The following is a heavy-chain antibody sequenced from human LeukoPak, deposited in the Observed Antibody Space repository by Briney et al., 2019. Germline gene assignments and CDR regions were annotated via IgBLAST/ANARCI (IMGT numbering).Heavy chain of an antibody. CDR1: GGTFSSYA. V-gene: IGHV1-69*13. CDR3: AGSIAAHMTKWFDP. J-gene: IGHJ5*02. CDR2: IIPIFGTA. Sequence: GASVKVSCKASGGTFSSYAISWVRQAPGQGLEWMGGIIPIFGTANYAQKFQDRVTITADESTSTAYMELSSLRSEDTAVYYCAGSIAAHMTKWFDPWGQGTLVTVSS. D-gene: IGHD6-6*01.